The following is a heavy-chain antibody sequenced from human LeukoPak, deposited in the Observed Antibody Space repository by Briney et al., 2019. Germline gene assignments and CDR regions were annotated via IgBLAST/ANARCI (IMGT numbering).Heavy chain of an antibody. V-gene: IGHV4-34*01. CDR2: INHSEST. Sequence: SETLSLTCAVYGGSFSGYYWSWTPQPPGKGLEWIAEINHSESTNYNPSLKSRVTLSLDTSKNQFSLKLSSVTAADTAVYYCARGRDFAFDIWGQGTMVTVSS. D-gene: IGHD3-3*01. CDR3: ARGRDFAFDI. CDR1: GGSFSGYY. J-gene: IGHJ3*02.